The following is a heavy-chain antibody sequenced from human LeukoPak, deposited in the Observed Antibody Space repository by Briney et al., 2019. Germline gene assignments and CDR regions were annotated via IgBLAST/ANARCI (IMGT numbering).Heavy chain of an antibody. Sequence: ASVKVSCKAFGYTFTGYWMHWVRQAPGQGPEWMGVISPSGGSTIYAQKFKGRVTLTRDMSTSTDYLELSSLRSEDTAVYYCARDNSVRDEAWWFNRWGQGTLVTVSS. CDR2: ISPSGGST. CDR3: ARDNSVRDEAWWFNR. V-gene: IGHV1-46*01. D-gene: IGHD5-24*01. CDR1: GYTFTGYW. J-gene: IGHJ5*02.